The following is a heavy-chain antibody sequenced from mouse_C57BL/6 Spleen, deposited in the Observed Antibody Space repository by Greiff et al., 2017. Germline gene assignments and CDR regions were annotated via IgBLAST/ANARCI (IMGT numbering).Heavy chain of an antibody. CDR1: GYTFTEYT. CDR3: ARHEGVGYAMDY. CDR2: FYPGSGSI. D-gene: IGHD1-1*02. J-gene: IGHJ4*01. Sequence: VKLVESGAELVKPGASVKLSCKASGYTFTEYTIHWVKQRSGQGLEWIGWFYPGSGSIKYNEKFKDKATLTADKSSSTVYMELSRLTSEDSAVYFCARHEGVGYAMDYWGQGTSVTVSS. V-gene: IGHV1-62-2*01.